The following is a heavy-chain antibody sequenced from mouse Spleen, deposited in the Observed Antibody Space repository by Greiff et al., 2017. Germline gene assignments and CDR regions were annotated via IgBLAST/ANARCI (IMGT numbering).Heavy chain of an antibody. D-gene: IGHD2-3*01. V-gene: IGHV1-26*01. CDR3: ARRGGYSFAY. CDR2: INPNNGGT. CDR1: GYTFTDYY. Sequence: VQLQQSGPELVKPGASVKISCKASGYTFTDYYMNWVKQSHGKSLEWIGDINPNNGGTSYNQKFKGKATLTVDKSSSTAYMELRSLTSEDSAVYYCARRGGYSFAYWGQGTLVTVSA. J-gene: IGHJ3*01.